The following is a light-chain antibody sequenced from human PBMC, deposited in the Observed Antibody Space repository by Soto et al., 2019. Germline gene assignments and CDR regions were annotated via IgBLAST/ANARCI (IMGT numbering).Light chain of an antibody. CDR3: CSYAGSYNLV. J-gene: IGLJ2*01. V-gene: IGLV2-11*01. Sequence: QSALTQPRSVSGSPGQSVTISCTGTSSDVGGYNYVSWYQQFPGKAPKLMIYDVNKRPSGVPDRFSGSKSANTASLTISGLQTEDEADYYCCSYAGSYNLVFGGGTKLT. CDR1: SSDVGGYNY. CDR2: DVN.